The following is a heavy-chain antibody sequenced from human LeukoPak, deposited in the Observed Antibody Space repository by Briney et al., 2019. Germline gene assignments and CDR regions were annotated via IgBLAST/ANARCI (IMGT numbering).Heavy chain of an antibody. CDR1: GGSISSYY. J-gene: IGHJ6*03. V-gene: IGHV4-59*12. D-gene: IGHD6-13*01. CDR3: ARPPGYSSSWHYYYYYYMDV. CDR2: IYYSGYT. Sequence: NPSETLSLTCTVSGGSISSYYWSWIRQPPGKGLEWIGCIYYSGYTNYKSSLKSRVTISVDTSKNQFSLELSSVTAADTAVYYCARPPGYSSSWHYYYYYYMDVWGKGTTVTISS.